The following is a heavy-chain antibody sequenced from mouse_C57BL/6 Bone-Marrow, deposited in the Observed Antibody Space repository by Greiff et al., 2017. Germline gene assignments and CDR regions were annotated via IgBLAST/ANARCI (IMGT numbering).Heavy chain of an antibody. D-gene: IGHD2-5*01. CDR3: APAYYSNWNYAMDY. V-gene: IGHV1-52*01. CDR2: IDPSDSET. CDR1: GYTFTSYW. Sequence: QVQLQQSGAELVRPGSSVKLSCKASGYTFTSYWMHWVKQRPIQGLEWIGNIDPSDSETHYNQKFKDKATLTVDKSSSTAYMQLSSLTSEDSAVYYCAPAYYSNWNYAMDYWGQGTSVTVSS. J-gene: IGHJ4*01.